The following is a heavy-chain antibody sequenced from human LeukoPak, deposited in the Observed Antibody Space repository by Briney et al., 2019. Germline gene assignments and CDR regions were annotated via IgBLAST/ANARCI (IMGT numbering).Heavy chain of an antibody. Sequence: PSETLSLTCTVSGGSISSYYWSWIRQPAGKGLEWIGYIYYSGSTNYNPSLRSRVTVSLDTSKKQFSLNLSSVTAADTAIYYCARAEEAYSSAWYTSSWFDPWGQGTLVTVSS. CDR1: GGSISSYY. D-gene: IGHD6-19*01. V-gene: IGHV4-59*01. CDR2: IYYSGST. CDR3: ARAEEAYSSAWYTSSWFDP. J-gene: IGHJ5*02.